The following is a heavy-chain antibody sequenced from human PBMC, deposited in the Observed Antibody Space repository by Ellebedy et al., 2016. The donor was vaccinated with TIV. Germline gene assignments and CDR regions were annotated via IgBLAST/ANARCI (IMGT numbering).Heavy chain of an antibody. CDR3: ARLGGGGHNLGYYYRALDV. J-gene: IGHJ6*02. CDR2: IIPIYGTT. D-gene: IGHD5-24*01. Sequence: ASVKVSXXASEGTFFSYSIAWVRQAPGQGLEWMGGIIPIYGTTNYAQKFRGRVTITADESTNAYMELSSLTSEDTAVYYCARLGGGGHNLGYYYRALDVWGQGTTVIVSS. CDR1: EGTFFSYS. V-gene: IGHV1-69*13.